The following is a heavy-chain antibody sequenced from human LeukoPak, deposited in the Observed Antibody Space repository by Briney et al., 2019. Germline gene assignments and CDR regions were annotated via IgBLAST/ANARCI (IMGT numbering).Heavy chain of an antibody. J-gene: IGHJ4*02. CDR2: ISYDGSNK. V-gene: IGHV3-30*18. CDR1: GFTFSSYG. Sequence: GGSLRLSCAASGFTFSSYGMHWVRQAPGKGLEWVAVISYDGSNKYYADSVKGRITISRDNSKNTLYLQMNSLRAEDTAVYYCAKEGSSGLDYWGQGTLVTVSS. D-gene: IGHD6-19*01. CDR3: AKEGSSGLDY.